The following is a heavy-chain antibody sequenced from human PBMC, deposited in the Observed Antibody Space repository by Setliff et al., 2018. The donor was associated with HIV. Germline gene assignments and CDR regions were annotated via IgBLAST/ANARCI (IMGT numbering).Heavy chain of an antibody. J-gene: IGHJ4*02. CDR1: GFTFSRHA. D-gene: IGHD1-26*01. CDR3: ARDSGTVGADDY. Sequence: PGGSLRLSCAASGFTFSRHAMTWVRQAPGKGLEWVAYISAGSSLIYYVESVKGRFTISRDNAKNSLYLQMNTLRTEDTAVYYCARDSGTVGADDYWGQGTLVTVSS. V-gene: IGHV3-48*01. CDR2: ISAGSSLI.